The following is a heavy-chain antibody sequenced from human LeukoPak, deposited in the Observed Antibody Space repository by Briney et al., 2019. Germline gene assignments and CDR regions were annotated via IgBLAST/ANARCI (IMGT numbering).Heavy chain of an antibody. CDR1: GGSVSSGSYY. CDR2: IFYTGSI. CDR3: ARGVVVVAAAYSYYAMDV. D-gene: IGHD2-15*01. V-gene: IGHV4-61*03. J-gene: IGHJ6*02. Sequence: SETLSLTCTVSGGSVSSGSYYWSWIRQPPGKGLEWIGHIFYTGSINYNPSLRGRVTISVDTSKNHFSLKLSSVTAADTAVYYCARGVVVVAAAYSYYAMDVWGQGTTVTVSS.